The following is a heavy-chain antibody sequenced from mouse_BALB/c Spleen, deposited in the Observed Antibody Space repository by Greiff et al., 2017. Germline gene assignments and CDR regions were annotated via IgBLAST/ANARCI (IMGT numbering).Heavy chain of an antibody. CDR2: IYPGSGST. Sequence: LQQPGSELVRPGASVKLSCKASGYTFTSYWMHWVKQRPGQGLEWIGNIYPGSGSTNYDEKFKSKATLTVDTPSSTAYMQLSSLTSEDAAVYYCTRRYSDYWGQGTTLTVSS. CDR1: GYTFTSYW. V-gene: IGHV1S22*01. J-gene: IGHJ2*01. CDR3: TRRYSDY.